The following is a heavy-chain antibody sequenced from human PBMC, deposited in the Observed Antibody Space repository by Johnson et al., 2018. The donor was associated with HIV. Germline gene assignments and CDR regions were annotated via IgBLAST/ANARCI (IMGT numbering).Heavy chain of an antibody. CDR3: ARAGGSGSYYGYAFDV. V-gene: IGHV3-74*02. J-gene: IGHJ3*01. CDR2: INSDGTNT. Sequence: VQLVEPGGGLVQPGGSLRLSCAASGFSFSKYWMHWVRQPPGKGLVWVSRINSDGTNTDYADSVKGRFTVSRDNAGNTLHLQMNSLRADDTAIYYCARAGGSGSYYGYAFDVWGQGTMVTVSS. D-gene: IGHD3-10*01. CDR1: GFSFSKYW.